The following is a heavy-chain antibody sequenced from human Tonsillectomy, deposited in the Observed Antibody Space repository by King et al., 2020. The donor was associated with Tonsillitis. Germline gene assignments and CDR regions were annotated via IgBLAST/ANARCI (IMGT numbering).Heavy chain of an antibody. Sequence: VQLVQSGGGLVQPGGSQRLSCAASGFSFSDHDLDWVRQAPGKGLEWLGRIKTKPDKYATTYAASVEGRFTISRDDSKNSLYLQMNRLKTEDTALYYCVRCERGSPRDWGQGTLVIVSS. CDR3: VRCERGSPRD. D-gene: IGHD1-1*01. J-gene: IGHJ4*02. CDR1: GFSFSDHD. CDR2: IKTKPDKYAT. V-gene: IGHV3-72*01.